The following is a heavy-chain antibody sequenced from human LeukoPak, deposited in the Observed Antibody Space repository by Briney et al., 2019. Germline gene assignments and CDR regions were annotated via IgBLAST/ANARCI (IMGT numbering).Heavy chain of an antibody. CDR2: ISGSGGST. CDR3: AKARSRVYDSSAD. D-gene: IGHD3-22*01. Sequence: GGSLRLSCAASGFTFSSYAMSWVRQAPGKGLEWVSAISGSGGSTYYADSVKGRFTISRDNSKNTLYLQMNTLRGDDTAVYYCAKARSRVYDSSADWGQGTLVTVSS. V-gene: IGHV3-23*01. CDR1: GFTFSSYA. J-gene: IGHJ4*02.